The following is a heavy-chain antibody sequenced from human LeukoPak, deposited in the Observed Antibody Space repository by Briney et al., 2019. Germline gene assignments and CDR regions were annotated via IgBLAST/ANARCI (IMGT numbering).Heavy chain of an antibody. CDR3: ASSTQGYSGYDFPFDY. J-gene: IGHJ4*02. D-gene: IGHD5-12*01. CDR2: IYPGDSDT. V-gene: IGHV5-51*01. CDR1: GYSFTSYW. Sequence: ESLKISCKGSGYSFTSYWIGWVRQMPGKGLEWMGIIYPGDSDTRYSPSFQGQVTISADKSISTAYLQWSSLKASDTAMYYCASSTQGYSGYDFPFDYWGQGTLVTVSS.